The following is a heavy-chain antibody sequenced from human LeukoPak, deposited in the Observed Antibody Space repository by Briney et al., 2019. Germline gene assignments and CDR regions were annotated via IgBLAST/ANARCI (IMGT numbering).Heavy chain of an antibody. Sequence: ASVKVSCKASGGTFSSYAISWVRQAPGQGLEWMGRIIPILGIANYAQKFQGRVTITADKSTSTAYMELSSLRSEGTAVYYCARDSDSSSWYDYGMDVWGQGTTVTVSS. CDR1: GGTFSSYA. V-gene: IGHV1-69*04. J-gene: IGHJ6*02. CDR2: IIPILGIA. CDR3: ARDSDSSSWYDYGMDV. D-gene: IGHD6-13*01.